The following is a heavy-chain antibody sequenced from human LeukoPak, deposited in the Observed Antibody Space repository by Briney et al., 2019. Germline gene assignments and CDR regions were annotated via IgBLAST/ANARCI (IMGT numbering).Heavy chain of an antibody. V-gene: IGHV4-34*01. CDR3: ANPARDFADSGAITC. CDR2: INHSGIT. CDR1: GGSFSYYY. J-gene: IGHJ4*02. D-gene: IGHD4-17*01. Sequence: PSETLSLTCAVYGGSFSYYYWSWIRQPPGKGLEWIGEINHSGITNYNPSLKSRVTISADTSKNQFSLKLTSVTAADTAVYYCANPARDFADSGAITCWGQGTLVTVSS.